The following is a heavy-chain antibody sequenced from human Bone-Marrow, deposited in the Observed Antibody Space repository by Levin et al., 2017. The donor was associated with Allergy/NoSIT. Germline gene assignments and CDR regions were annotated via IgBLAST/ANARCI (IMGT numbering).Heavy chain of an antibody. Sequence: GGSLRLSCAASGFTFSSFSMNWVRQAPGKGLEWFSSISSISSYIHYADSVTGRFTTSRDNAKNSLYLHMDSLRAEDTAVHYCVPPPMFGFHHWGQGTLVSVSS. CDR3: VPPPMFGFHH. CDR1: GFTFSSFS. D-gene: IGHD2-2*01. J-gene: IGHJ1*01. CDR2: ISSISSYI. V-gene: IGHV3-21*01.